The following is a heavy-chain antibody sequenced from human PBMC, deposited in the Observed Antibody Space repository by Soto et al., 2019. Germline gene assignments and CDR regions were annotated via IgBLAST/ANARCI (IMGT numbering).Heavy chain of an antibody. D-gene: IGHD3-3*01. CDR2: IKQDGSEK. Sequence: GGSLRLSCAASGFTFSSYWMSWVRQAPGKGLEWVANIKQDGSEKYYVDSVKGRFTISRDNAKNSLYLQMNSLRAEDTAVYYCAREGGFGVVLPYYYGMDVWGQGTTVTVSS. V-gene: IGHV3-7*03. J-gene: IGHJ6*02. CDR1: GFTFSSYW. CDR3: AREGGFGVVLPYYYGMDV.